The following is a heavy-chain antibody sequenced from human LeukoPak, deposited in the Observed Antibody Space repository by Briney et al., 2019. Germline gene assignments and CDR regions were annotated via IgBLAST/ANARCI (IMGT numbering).Heavy chain of an antibody. CDR3: AKDSAYGDYAYYFDY. CDR2: ISYDGSNK. Sequence: PGGSLRLSCAASGLTFSNYAMHWVRQAPGKGLGWVAVISYDGSNKYYADSVKGRFTISRDNSKNTLYLQMNSLRAEDTAVYYCAKDSAYGDYAYYFDYWGQGTLVTVSS. V-gene: IGHV3-30*04. D-gene: IGHD4-17*01. J-gene: IGHJ4*02. CDR1: GLTFSNYA.